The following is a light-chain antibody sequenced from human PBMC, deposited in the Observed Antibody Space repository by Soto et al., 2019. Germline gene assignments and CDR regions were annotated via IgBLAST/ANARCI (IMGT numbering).Light chain of an antibody. J-gene: IGKJ5*01. Sequence: EIVLTQSPATLSLSPGERATLYCRASQSVGSYLAWYQQKPGQPPRLLIYDASNRATGIPARFSGSGSGTDFTLTISSLEPEDFAVYYCQQRSNWPPITFGQGTRLEIK. CDR1: QSVGSY. CDR3: QQRSNWPPIT. CDR2: DAS. V-gene: IGKV3-11*01.